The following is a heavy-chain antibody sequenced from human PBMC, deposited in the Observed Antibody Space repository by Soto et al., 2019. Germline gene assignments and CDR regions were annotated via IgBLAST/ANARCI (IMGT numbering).Heavy chain of an antibody. J-gene: IGHJ5*02. D-gene: IGHD6-13*01. CDR1: GYTFTSYA. Sequence: VASVKVSCKASGYTFTSYAMNWVRQAPGQGLEWMGWIGAYNGNTNYAQKFQGRVTMTTDTSTSTVYMELRSLRSDDTALYYYARDSRIAAADYWFDPWGQGTLITVSS. V-gene: IGHV1-18*01. CDR3: ARDSRIAAADYWFDP. CDR2: IGAYNGNT.